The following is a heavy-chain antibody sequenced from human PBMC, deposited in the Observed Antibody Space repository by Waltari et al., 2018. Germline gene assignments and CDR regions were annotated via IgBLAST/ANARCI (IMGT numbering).Heavy chain of an antibody. CDR2: ISGSGTST. J-gene: IGHJ4*02. V-gene: IGHV3-23*01. Sequence: EVQLLTFGGGLVQPGGSLRLSCADSGFIFRHYTMGWGRQAPGKGLVGVSTISGSGTSTYNADSVKDRFTITRNNSRDTLFLLMNSLRAEDTAVYYCAKRRDYDFWTNYFDYWGQGALVTVSS. CDR3: AKRRDYDFWTNYFDY. CDR1: GFIFRHYT. D-gene: IGHD3-3*01.